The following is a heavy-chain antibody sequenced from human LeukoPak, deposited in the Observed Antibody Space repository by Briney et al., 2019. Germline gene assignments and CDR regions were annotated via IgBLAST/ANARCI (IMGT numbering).Heavy chain of an antibody. J-gene: IGHJ3*02. CDR3: ARNNDSSGYYPAAFDI. D-gene: IGHD3-22*01. Sequence: SETLSLTCTVSGGSFSSANYYWSWIRQPAGKGLEWIGHIYTSGSTKYNPSLKSRVTISVDTSKNQFSLKLSSVTAADTAVYYCARNNDSSGYYPAAFDIWGQGTMVTVSS. CDR1: GGSFSSANYY. CDR2: IYTSGST. V-gene: IGHV4-61*10.